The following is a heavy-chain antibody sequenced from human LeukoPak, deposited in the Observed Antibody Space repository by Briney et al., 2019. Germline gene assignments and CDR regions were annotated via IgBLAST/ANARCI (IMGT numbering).Heavy chain of an antibody. CDR2: ISSSSSTK. CDR3: ARDKDYGFDI. Sequence: PGGSLRLSCAASGFTLSSYWMHWVRQAPGKGLEWVSYISSSSSTKNYADSVQGRFTISRDNGENSLDLQMNSLRDEDTAVYYCARDKDYGFDIWGQGTTVTVSS. J-gene: IGHJ3*02. D-gene: IGHD4-17*01. V-gene: IGHV3-48*02. CDR1: GFTLSSYW.